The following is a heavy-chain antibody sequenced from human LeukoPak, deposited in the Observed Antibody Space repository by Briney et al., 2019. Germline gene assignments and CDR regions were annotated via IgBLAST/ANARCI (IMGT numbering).Heavy chain of an antibody. V-gene: IGHV3-11*04. CDR3: ATLKPSMLFDY. J-gene: IGHJ4*02. CDR2: ISSSGGTI. CDR1: GGSISSTIYY. D-gene: IGHD2-8*01. Sequence: LSLTCTVSGGSISSTIYYWGWIRQAPGKGLEWISFISSSGGTIYYADSVKGRFTVSRDNAKNSLYLQMNSLRAEDTAVYYCATLKPSMLFDYWGQGNLVTVSS.